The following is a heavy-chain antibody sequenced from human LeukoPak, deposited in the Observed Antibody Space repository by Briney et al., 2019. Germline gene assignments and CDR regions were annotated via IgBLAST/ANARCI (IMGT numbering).Heavy chain of an antibody. D-gene: IGHD3-10*01. V-gene: IGHV3-48*02. Sequence: PGGSLRLSCAASGFTFSSYSMNWVRQAPGKGLEWVSYISSSSSTIYYADSVKGRFTISRDNAKNSLYLQMNSLRDEDTAVYYCARDLTLAHYSFSASRGDYWGQGTLVTVSS. CDR1: GFTFSSYS. CDR2: ISSSSSTI. CDR3: ARDLTLAHYSFSASRGDY. J-gene: IGHJ4*02.